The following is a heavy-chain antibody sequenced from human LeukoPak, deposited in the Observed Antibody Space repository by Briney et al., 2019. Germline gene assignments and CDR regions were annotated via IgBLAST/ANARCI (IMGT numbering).Heavy chain of an antibody. V-gene: IGHV3-33*06. CDR2: IWHDGSSR. CDR1: GFTFSHYG. J-gene: IGHJ4*02. CDR3: AKDAQRGFDSSNSLEY. D-gene: IGHD4-11*01. Sequence: PGGSLRLSCAASGFTFSHYGMHWVRQAPGKGVEWVAVIWHDGSSRYYADSVKGRFTISRDNSRNTVYLQMNSLRAEDTAVYYRAKDAQRGFDSSNSLEYWGQGNLVTVSS.